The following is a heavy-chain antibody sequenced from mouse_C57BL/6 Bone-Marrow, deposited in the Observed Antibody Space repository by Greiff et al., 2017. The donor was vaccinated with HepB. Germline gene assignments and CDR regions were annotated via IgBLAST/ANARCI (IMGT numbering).Heavy chain of an antibody. D-gene: IGHD1-1*01. CDR2: IYPRSGNT. CDR1: GYTFTSYG. CDR3: ARHYITTVVAYYAMDY. V-gene: IGHV1-81*01. J-gene: IGHJ4*01. Sequence: QVQLQQSGAELARPGASVKLSCKASGYTFTSYGISWVKQRTGQGLEWIGEIYPRSGNTYYNEKFKGKATLTADKSSSTAYMELRSLTSEDSAVYFCARHYITTVVAYYAMDYWGQGTSVTVFS.